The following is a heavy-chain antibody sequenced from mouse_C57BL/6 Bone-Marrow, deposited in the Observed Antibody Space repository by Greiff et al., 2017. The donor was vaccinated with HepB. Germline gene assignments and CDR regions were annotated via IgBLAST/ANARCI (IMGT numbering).Heavy chain of an antibody. V-gene: IGHV2-2*01. CDR3: ARKNYYYVSSYDVLFDY. Sequence: QVQLQQSGPGLVQPSQSLSITCTVSGFSLTSYGVHWVRQSPGKGLEWLGVIWSGGSTDYNAAFISRLSISKDNSKSQVFFKMNSLQADDTSIYYCARKNYYYVSSYDVLFDYWGQGTTLTVSS. D-gene: IGHD1-1*01. CDR1: GFSLTSYG. CDR2: IWSGGST. J-gene: IGHJ2*01.